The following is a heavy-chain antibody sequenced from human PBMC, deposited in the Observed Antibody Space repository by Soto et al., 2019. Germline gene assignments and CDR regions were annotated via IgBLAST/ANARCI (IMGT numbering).Heavy chain of an antibody. V-gene: IGHV1-69*12. J-gene: IGHJ3*02. CDR1: GATLNTFINYG. CDR2: IIPVFGAA. Sequence: QVQLVQSGAEVKKPGSSVRVSCKASGATLNTFINYGITWVRQAPGQGLEWMGGIIPVFGAANHAQKFQGRVTIGADESIRTVNMDRSSMRSEDTAMYYTARRAVTKIRVLTVDALDKWGQGTMVTV. CDR3: ARRAVTKIRVLTVDALDK. D-gene: IGHD3-16*01.